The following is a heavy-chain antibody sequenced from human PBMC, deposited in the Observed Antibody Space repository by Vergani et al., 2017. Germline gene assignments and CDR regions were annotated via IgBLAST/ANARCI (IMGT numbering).Heavy chain of an antibody. Sequence: QVQLQQWGAGLLKPSETLSLTCAVYGGSFSGYYWSWIRQPPGKGLEWIGEINHSGSTNYNPSLKSRVTISVDTSKNQFSLKLSSVTAADTAVYYCARVLGIGGADYWGQGTLVTVSS. J-gene: IGHJ4*02. D-gene: IGHD2-15*01. CDR1: GGSFSGYY. CDR2: INHSGST. V-gene: IGHV4-34*01. CDR3: ARVLGIGGADY.